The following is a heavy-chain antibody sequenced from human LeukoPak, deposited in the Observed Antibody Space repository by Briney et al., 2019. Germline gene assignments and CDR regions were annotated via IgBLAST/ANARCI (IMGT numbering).Heavy chain of an antibody. CDR3: ARFDFWTGYLVY. J-gene: IGHJ4*02. D-gene: IGHD3/OR15-3a*01. CDR2: LFYSGST. V-gene: IGHV4-59*11. CDR1: GGSISSHY. Sequence: SETLSLTCTVSGGSISSHYWSWIRQPPGKGLEWIGYLFYSGSTNYNPSLKSRVTMSVDTTKSQFSLKLISVTAADTAVYYCARFDFWTGYLVYWGQGILVTVSS.